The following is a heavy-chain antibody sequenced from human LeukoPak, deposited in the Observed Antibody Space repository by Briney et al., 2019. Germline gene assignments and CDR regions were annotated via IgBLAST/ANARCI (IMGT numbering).Heavy chain of an antibody. J-gene: IGHJ4*02. CDR1: GGSISSSSYY. V-gene: IGHV4-39*01. CDR3: ARSKAIFGVVITRFDY. Sequence: SETLSLTCTVSGGSISSSSYYWGWIRQPPGKGLEWIGSIYYSGSTYYNPSLKSRVTMSVDTSKNQFSLKLSSVTAADTAVYYCARSKAIFGVVITRFDYWGQGTLVTVSS. D-gene: IGHD3-3*01. CDR2: IYYSGST.